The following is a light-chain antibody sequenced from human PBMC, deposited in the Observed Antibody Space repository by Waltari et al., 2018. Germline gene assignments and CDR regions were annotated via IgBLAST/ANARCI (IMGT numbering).Light chain of an antibody. J-gene: IGKJ1*01. CDR2: AAS. CDR3: QKYNFAPWT. CDR1: QDIGNS. V-gene: IGKV1-27*01. Sequence: DIQMTQSPSSLSASVGDRVTIACRASQDIGNSLAWYQQKPGTIPKPLIYAASSLQGGVPSRFSGSRSGTDFTLTITSLQPEDVGTYYCQKYNFAPWTFGQGTKVEI.